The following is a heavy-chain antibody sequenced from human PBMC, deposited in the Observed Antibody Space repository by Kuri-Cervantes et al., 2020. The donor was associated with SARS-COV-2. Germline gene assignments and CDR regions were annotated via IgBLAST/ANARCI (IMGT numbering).Heavy chain of an antibody. CDR1: GFTFSSYS. V-gene: IGHV3-7*03. J-gene: IGHJ6*03. Sequence: GGSLRLSCAASGFTFSSYSMNWVRQAPGKGLEWVANIKSDGSDKFYVDSVKGRFTISRDNVKNSLYLEIHSLRTEDTAVYYCARGGQVVPPGAYYYHYYYMDVLVKGTTVTVSS. CDR2: IKSDGSDK. D-gene: IGHD6-6*01. CDR3: ARGGQVVPPGAYYYHYYYMDV.